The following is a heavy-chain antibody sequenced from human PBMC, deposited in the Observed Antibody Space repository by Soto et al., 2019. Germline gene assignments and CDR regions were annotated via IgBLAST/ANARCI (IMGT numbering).Heavy chain of an antibody. J-gene: IGHJ5*02. V-gene: IGHV4-34*01. CDR1: GGSFSGYY. CDR3: ARDLAPWIAAAGTEGWFDP. D-gene: IGHD6-13*01. CDR2: INHSGST. Sequence: PSETLSLTCAVYGGSFSGYYWSWIRQPPGKGLEWIGEINHSGSTNYNPSLKSRVTISVDTSKNQFSLKLSSVTAADTAVYYCARDLAPWIAAAGTEGWFDPWGQGTLVTVSS.